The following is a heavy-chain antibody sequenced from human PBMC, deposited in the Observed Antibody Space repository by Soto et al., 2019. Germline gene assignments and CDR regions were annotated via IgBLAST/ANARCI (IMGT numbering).Heavy chain of an antibody. CDR2: INHSGST. J-gene: IGHJ6*02. Sequence: SETLSLTCVVYGGSFSGIYWSWIRQPPGKGLEWIGEINHSGSTNYSQSLESRVTISLDTSNNQFSLKLSSVTAADTAVYYCARGPGYSYGYWVYYYYYGMDVWGQGTTVTVSS. D-gene: IGHD5-18*01. CDR1: GGSFSGIY. CDR3: ARGPGYSYGYWVYYYYYGMDV. V-gene: IGHV4-34*01.